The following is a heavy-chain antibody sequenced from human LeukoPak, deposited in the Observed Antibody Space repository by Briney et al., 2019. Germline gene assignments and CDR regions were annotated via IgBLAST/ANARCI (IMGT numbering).Heavy chain of an antibody. CDR1: GGSISSYY. V-gene: IGHV4-59*01. Sequence: PSETLSLTCTVSGGSISSYYWSWIRQPPGKGLEGIGYIYYSGSTNYNPSLKSRVTISVDTSKNQFSLKLSSVTAADTAVYYCARNGGIYYDSSGYPSPVRLFDYWGQGTLVTVSS. J-gene: IGHJ4*02. CDR2: IYYSGST. CDR3: ARNGGIYYDSSGYPSPVRLFDY. D-gene: IGHD3-22*01.